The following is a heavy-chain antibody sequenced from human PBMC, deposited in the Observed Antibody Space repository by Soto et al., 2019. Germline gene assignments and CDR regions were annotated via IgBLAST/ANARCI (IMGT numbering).Heavy chain of an antibody. CDR2: ISYDGSNK. V-gene: IGHV3-30*18. CDR3: AKELGFWSGYQANYYYYGMDV. CDR1: GFTFSSYG. J-gene: IGHJ6*02. Sequence: GGSLRLSCAASGFTFSSYGMHWVRQAPGKGLEWVAVISYDGSNKYYADSVKGRFTISRDNSKNTLYLQMNSLRAEDTAVYYCAKELGFWSGYQANYYYYGMDVWGQGTTVTVYS. D-gene: IGHD3-3*01.